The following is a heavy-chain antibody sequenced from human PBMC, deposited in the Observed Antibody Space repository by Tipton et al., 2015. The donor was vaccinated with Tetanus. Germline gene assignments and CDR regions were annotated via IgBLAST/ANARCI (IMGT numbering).Heavy chain of an antibody. J-gene: IGHJ4*02. V-gene: IGHV3-33*01. CDR1: GFIFSSYG. CDR2: SWYDGTDK. Sequence: SLRLSCAASGFIFSSYGIHWVRQAPGKGLEWVAVSWYDGTDKYYADSGKGRFTISRDNYKNTLYLQMNSLGAEDTAVYYCAREAHCRGGSCFSGDFDNWGRGAQVTVSS. D-gene: IGHD2-15*01. CDR3: AREAHCRGGSCFSGDFDN.